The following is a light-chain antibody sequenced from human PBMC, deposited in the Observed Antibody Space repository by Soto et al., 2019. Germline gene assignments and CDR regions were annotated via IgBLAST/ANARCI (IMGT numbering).Light chain of an antibody. CDR1: QSVSSSY. CDR2: GAS. V-gene: IGKV3-20*01. Sequence: EIVLTQSPGTLSLSPGERATLSCRASQSVSSSYLAWYQQKPGQAPRLLIYGASSRATGIPDRFSGSGSGTDFTLTISRLEPEDFAVYYCHQYYSIPLTFGGGTKVEI. J-gene: IGKJ4*01. CDR3: HQYYSIPLT.